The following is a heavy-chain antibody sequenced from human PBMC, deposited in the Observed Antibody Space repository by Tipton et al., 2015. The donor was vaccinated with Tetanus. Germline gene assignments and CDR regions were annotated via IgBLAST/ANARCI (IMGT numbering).Heavy chain of an antibody. D-gene: IGHD3-16*01. J-gene: IGHJ5*02. Sequence: QLVQSGAEVKKPGASVKVSCKASGYTFTLYGVNWVRQAPGQGLEWVGWISPFNDNIYYAGKFQDRLTMTTNRYTRAASMALRSRSPDNSAVYYYAGGRGLGPDEFYEPWGRGTLVIVSS. CDR1: GYTFTLYG. V-gene: IGHV1-18*01. CDR3: AGGRGLGPDEFYEP. CDR2: ISPFNDNI.